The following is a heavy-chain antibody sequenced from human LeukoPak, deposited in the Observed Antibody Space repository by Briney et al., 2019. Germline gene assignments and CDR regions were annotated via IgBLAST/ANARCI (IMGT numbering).Heavy chain of an antibody. D-gene: IGHD3-9*01. Sequence: GGSLRLSCAVSGFTFSNSWMSWVRQAPGKGLEWVAFIRYDGSNKYYADSVKGRFTISRDNSKNTLYLQMNSLRAEDTAVYYCLILTGYYDYWGQGTLVTVSS. J-gene: IGHJ4*02. CDR1: GFTFSNSW. CDR3: LILTGYYDY. V-gene: IGHV3-30*02. CDR2: IRYDGSNK.